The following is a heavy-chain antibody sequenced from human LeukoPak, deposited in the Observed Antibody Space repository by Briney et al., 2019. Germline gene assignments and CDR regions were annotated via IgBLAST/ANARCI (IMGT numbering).Heavy chain of an antibody. CDR3: ARFGVASGHDAFDI. CDR1: GYSFTSYW. D-gene: IGHD3-10*01. Sequence: GESPKISCKGSGYSFTSYWIGWVRQMPGKGLEWMGIIYPSDSDTRYSPSFQGQVTISADKSISTAYLQWSSLKASDTAMYYRARFGVASGHDAFDIWGQGTMVTVSS. CDR2: IYPSDSDT. J-gene: IGHJ3*02. V-gene: IGHV5-51*01.